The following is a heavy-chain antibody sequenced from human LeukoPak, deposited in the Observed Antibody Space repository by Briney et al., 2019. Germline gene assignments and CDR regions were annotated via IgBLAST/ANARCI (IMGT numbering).Heavy chain of an antibody. CDR1: GFTFSSYW. V-gene: IGHV3-7*01. J-gene: IGHJ6*02. CDR3: ASRTGDDSYYYVMGV. Sequence: GGSLRLSCAASGFTFSSYWMSWVRQAPGKGLEWVANIKQDGSEKYYVDFVKGRFTISRDNAKNSLYLQMNSLRAEDTAVYYCASRTGDDSYYYVMGVWGQGTTVTVSS. D-gene: IGHD7-27*01. CDR2: IKQDGSEK.